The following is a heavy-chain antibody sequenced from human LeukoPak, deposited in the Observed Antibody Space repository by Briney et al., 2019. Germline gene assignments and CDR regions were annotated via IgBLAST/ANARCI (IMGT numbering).Heavy chain of an antibody. J-gene: IGHJ4*02. CDR1: GFTFSNYD. V-gene: IGHV3-48*03. CDR2: ISSSGSTI. Sequence: PGGSLRLSCAASGFTFSNYDINWVRQAPGKGLEWVSYISSSGSTIYYADSVKGRFTSSRVNAKNSLYLQMNSLRAEDTAVYYCARETHLATHFFDYWGQGTLVTVSS. CDR3: ARETHLATHFFDY. D-gene: IGHD3-3*02.